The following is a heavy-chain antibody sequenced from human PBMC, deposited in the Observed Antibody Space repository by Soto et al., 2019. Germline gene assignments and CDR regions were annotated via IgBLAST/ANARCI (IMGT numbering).Heavy chain of an antibody. CDR2: ISKDGSNK. D-gene: IGHD1-20*01. J-gene: IGHJ4*02. Sequence: LRHSCAASGFIFSNYAVHLVPQAPGNGLEWVAVISKDGSNKYYADSVKGRLTISRDNSQNPLYLQANSLRPEDTAIYLCVRGRRNYNLSAISANWGQGSLVTVSP. V-gene: IGHV3-30-3*01. CDR3: VRGRRNYNLSAISAN. CDR1: GFIFSNYA.